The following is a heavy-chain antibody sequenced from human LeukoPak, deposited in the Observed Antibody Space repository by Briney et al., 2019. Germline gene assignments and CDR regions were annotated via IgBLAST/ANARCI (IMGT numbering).Heavy chain of an antibody. J-gene: IGHJ4*02. CDR3: GSQREWSLTEYHFDY. Sequence: PSETLSLTCTVPGYSISSGYYCGWIRQPPGKGLEWIGSVYHSGSTYYNPSLKSRVTISTDKSKNQFSLKLTSVTAADTAVYYCGSQREWSLTEYHFDYWGQGTLVTVSS. CDR1: GYSISSGYY. CDR2: VYHSGST. V-gene: IGHV4-38-2*02. D-gene: IGHD3-3*01.